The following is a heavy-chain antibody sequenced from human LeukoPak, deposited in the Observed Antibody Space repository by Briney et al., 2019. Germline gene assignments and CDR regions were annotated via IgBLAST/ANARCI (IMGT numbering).Heavy chain of an antibody. J-gene: IGHJ6*03. D-gene: IGHD6-19*01. V-gene: IGHV4-61*05. CDR1: GGSISTSNYY. Sequence: PSETLSLTCTVSGGSISTSNYYWGWIRQPPGKGLEWIGYIYYSGSTNYNPSLKSRVTISVDTSKNQFSLKLSSVTAADTAVYYCAKYTSPVAGTWYYYMDVWGKGTTVTVSS. CDR2: IYYSGST. CDR3: AKYTSPVAGTWYYYMDV.